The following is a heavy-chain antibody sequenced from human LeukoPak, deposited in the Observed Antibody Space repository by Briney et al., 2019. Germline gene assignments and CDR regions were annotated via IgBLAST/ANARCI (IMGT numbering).Heavy chain of an antibody. CDR1: GGFNTHYY. D-gene: IGHD3-22*01. CDR3: ARGQWLPVFDF. Sequence: PSETLSLTCTVSGGFNTHYYWSWMRQPPGRGLEWIGYIYHSGSTNYNPSLKSRVTISVDTSKNHLSLKLSSVTAADTAIYYCARGQWLPVFDFWGQGTLVTVSS. CDR2: IYHSGST. J-gene: IGHJ4*02. V-gene: IGHV4-59*01.